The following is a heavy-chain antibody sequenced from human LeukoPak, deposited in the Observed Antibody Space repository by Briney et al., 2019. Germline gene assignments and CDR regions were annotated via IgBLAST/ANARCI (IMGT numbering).Heavy chain of an antibody. J-gene: IGHJ5*02. CDR1: GYTFTCYD. CDR3: ARVVPAAITNWFDP. CDR2: MNPNSGNT. D-gene: IGHD2-2*02. Sequence: GASVKVSCKASGYTFTCYDINWVRQATGQGPEWMGWMNPNSGNTGYAQKFQGRVTMTRNTSISTAYMELSSLRSEYTAVYYCARVVPAAITNWFDPWGQGTLVTVSS. V-gene: IGHV1-8*01.